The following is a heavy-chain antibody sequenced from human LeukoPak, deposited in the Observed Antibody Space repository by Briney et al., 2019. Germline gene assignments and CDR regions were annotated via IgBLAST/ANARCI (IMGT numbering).Heavy chain of an antibody. D-gene: IGHD3-22*01. CDR2: INWNGGST. Sequence: GGSLRLSCAASGFTFDDYGVSWVRQAPGKGLEWVSGINWNGGSTGYADSVKGRFTISRDNAKNSLYLQMNSLRAEDTALYYCARGDNYYDSSGYLNWFDPWGQGTLVTVSS. V-gene: IGHV3-20*04. CDR1: GFTFDDYG. J-gene: IGHJ5*02. CDR3: ARGDNYYDSSGYLNWFDP.